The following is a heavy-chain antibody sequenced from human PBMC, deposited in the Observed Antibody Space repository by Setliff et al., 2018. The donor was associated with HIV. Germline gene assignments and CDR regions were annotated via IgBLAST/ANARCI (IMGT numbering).Heavy chain of an antibody. CDR2: ISSKDGST. CDR1: GFTLSTFS. CDR3: AKSSWWEPRAY. Sequence: GGSLRLSCAVSGFTLSTFSMSWVRQAPGKGLEWVSAISSKDGSTYYADSVRGRFTISRDNSKNTLYLQMNSLRVEDTAVYYCAKSSWWEPRAYWGQGTLVTVSS. J-gene: IGHJ4*02. V-gene: IGHV3-23*01. D-gene: IGHD2-15*01.